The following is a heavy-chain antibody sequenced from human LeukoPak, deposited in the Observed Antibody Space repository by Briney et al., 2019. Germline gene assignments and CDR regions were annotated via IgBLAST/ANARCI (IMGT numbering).Heavy chain of an antibody. J-gene: IGHJ4*02. CDR3: ATGGAAAAHHFDY. V-gene: IGHV3-53*01. D-gene: IGHD6-13*01. CDR1: GFTVSSNY. CDR2: IYSGGST. Sequence: GGSLRLSCAASGFTVSSNYMTWVRQAPGKGLEWVSVIYSGGSTYYADSVKGRFTISRDNSKNTLYLQMNSLRAEDTAVYYCATGGAAAAHHFDYWGQGTLVTVSS.